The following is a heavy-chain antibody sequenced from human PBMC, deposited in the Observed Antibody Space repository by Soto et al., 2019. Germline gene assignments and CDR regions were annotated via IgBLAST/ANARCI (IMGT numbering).Heavy chain of an antibody. CDR1: GGSISSGDYY. CDR3: ATESVIPYYYGMAV. V-gene: IGHV4-30-4*01. D-gene: IGHD2-21*01. CDR2: IYYSGST. Sequence: SETLSLTCTVSGGSISSGDYYWSWIRQPPGKGLEWIGYIYYSGSTYYNPSLKSRVTISVDTSKNQFSLKLSSVTAADTAVYYCATESVIPYYYGMAVWGQGTTVTVSS. J-gene: IGHJ6*02.